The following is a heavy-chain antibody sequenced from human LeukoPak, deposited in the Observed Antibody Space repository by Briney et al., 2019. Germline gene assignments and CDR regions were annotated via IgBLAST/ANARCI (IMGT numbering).Heavy chain of an antibody. CDR2: ISSSSSYI. Sequence: GGSLRLSCAASGFTFSSYSMNWVRQAPGKGLEWVSSISSSSSYIYYADSVKGRFTISRDNSKNTLYLQMNSLRAEDTAVYYCARAGIRASRQLEGYYYYGMDVWGQGTTVTVSS. CDR1: GFTFSSYS. D-gene: IGHD6-13*01. CDR3: ARAGIRASRQLEGYYYYGMDV. J-gene: IGHJ6*02. V-gene: IGHV3-21*01.